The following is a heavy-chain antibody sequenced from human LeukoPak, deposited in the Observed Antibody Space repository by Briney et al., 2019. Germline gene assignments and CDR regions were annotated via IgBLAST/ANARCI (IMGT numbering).Heavy chain of an antibody. CDR2: IIPIFGTA. Sequence: ASVKVSCKASGGTFSSYATSWVRQAPGQGLEWMGGIIPIFGTANYAQKFQGRVTITTDESTSTAYMELSSLRSEDTAVYYCARVKGGRYCSSTSCYLSLYYFDYWGQGTLVTVSS. J-gene: IGHJ4*02. CDR1: GGTFSSYA. CDR3: ARVKGGRYCSSTSCYLSLYYFDY. D-gene: IGHD2-2*01. V-gene: IGHV1-69*05.